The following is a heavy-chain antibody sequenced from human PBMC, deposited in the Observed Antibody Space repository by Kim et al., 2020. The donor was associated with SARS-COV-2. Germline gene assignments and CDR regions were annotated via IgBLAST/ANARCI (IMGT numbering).Heavy chain of an antibody. D-gene: IGHD3-10*01. V-gene: IGHV1-8*01. Sequence: ASVKVSCKASGYTFTSYDINWVRQATGQGLEWMGWMNPNSGNTGHAQKFQGRVTMTRNTSISTAYMELSSLRSEDTAVYYCAGVRGVFWFDPWGQGTLVTVSS. CDR3: AGVRGVFWFDP. CDR2: MNPNSGNT. J-gene: IGHJ5*02. CDR1: GYTFTSYD.